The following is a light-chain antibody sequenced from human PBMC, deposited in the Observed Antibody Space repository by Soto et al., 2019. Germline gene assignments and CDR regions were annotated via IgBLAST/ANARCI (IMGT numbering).Light chain of an antibody. V-gene: IGLV2-14*01. CDR2: EVS. CDR3: SSYTSSRTYVV. J-gene: IGLJ2*01. Sequence: QSALTQPASVSGSPGQSITISCTGTSSDVGGYNYVSWYQQHPGKAPKFMIYEVSNRPSGVSNSFSGSKSGNTASLTISGLQAEDEADYYCSSYTSSRTYVVFGGGTKLTVL. CDR1: SSDVGGYNY.